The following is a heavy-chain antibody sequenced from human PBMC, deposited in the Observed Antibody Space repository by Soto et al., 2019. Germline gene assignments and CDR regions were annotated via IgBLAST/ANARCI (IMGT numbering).Heavy chain of an antibody. J-gene: IGHJ2*01. CDR3: ARDGDRCTSTRCSPWPDTHFDL. V-gene: IGHV1-18*01. CDR2: ISPYNGNT. CDR1: GYTFTNYG. Sequence: QVQLVQSGDEVKKPGASVKVSCKASGYTFTNYGISWVRQAPGQGLEWMGWISPYNGNTKYPQKLQGSVTMTTDTSTRTSYMELRSLRSDDTAVYFCARDGDRCTSTRCSPWPDTHFDLWGRGTLVTVSS. D-gene: IGHD2-2*01.